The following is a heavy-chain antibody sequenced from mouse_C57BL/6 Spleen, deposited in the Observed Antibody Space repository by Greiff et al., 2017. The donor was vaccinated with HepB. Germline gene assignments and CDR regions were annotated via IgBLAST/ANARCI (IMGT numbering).Heavy chain of an antibody. CDR1: GYTFTDYE. CDR3: TRHYGSRDWFAY. J-gene: IGHJ3*01. D-gene: IGHD1-1*01. CDR2: IDPETGGT. Sequence: VKLVESGAELVRPGASVTLSCKASGYTFTDYEMLWVKQTPVHGLEWIGAIDPETGGTAYNQKFKGKAILTADKSSSTAYMELRSLTSEDSAVYYCTRHYGSRDWFAYWGQGTLVTVSA. V-gene: IGHV1-15*01.